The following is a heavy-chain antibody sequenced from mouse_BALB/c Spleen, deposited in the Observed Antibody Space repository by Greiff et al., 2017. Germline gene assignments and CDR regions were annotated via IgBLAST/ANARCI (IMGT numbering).Heavy chain of an antibody. CDR2: IRLKSNNYAT. CDR3: TRWKGLAMDY. V-gene: IGHV6-6*02. D-gene: IGHD3-2*02. J-gene: IGHJ4*01. Sequence: EAQLVESGGGLVQPGGSMKLSCVASGFTFSNYWMNWVRQSPEKGLEWVAEIRLKSNNYATHYAESVKGRFTISRDDSKSSVYLQMNNLRAEDTGIYYCTRWKGLAMDYWGQGTSVTVSS. CDR1: GFTFSNYW.